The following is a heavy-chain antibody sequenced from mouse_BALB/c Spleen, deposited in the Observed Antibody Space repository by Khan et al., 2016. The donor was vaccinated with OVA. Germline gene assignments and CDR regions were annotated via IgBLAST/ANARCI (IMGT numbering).Heavy chain of an antibody. Sequence: EVELVESGGDSVKSGGSLKLSCAASGFSFSSYSMSWVRQTPDKRLEWVATISSGGVYTYYPDSVKGRFTISRDNAKNTLYLQMSSLRSEDTAMYYCASHLTGSFAFWGQGTLVTVSA. V-gene: IGHV5-6*01. CDR2: ISSGGVYT. CDR1: GFSFSSYS. D-gene: IGHD4-1*01. J-gene: IGHJ3*01. CDR3: ASHLTGSFAF.